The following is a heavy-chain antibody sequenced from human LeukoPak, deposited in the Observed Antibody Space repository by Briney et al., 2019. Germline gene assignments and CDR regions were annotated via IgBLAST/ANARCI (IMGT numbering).Heavy chain of an antibody. J-gene: IGHJ4*02. Sequence: GGSLRLSCAASGFTFSSYSMNWVRQAPGKGLEWVSYISSSSSTTYYADSVKGRFTISRDNSKNTLYLQMNSLRAEDTAVYYCAKEAAAADYWGQGTLVTVSS. V-gene: IGHV3-48*01. CDR2: ISSSSSTT. CDR3: AKEAAAADY. CDR1: GFTFSSYS. D-gene: IGHD6-13*01.